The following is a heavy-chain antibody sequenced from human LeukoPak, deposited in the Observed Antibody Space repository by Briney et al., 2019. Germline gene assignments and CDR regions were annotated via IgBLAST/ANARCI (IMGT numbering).Heavy chain of an antibody. CDR1: GYTFINYG. V-gene: IGHV1-18*01. CDR3: ARGPQKRITLIPVASPVDY. D-gene: IGHD3-22*01. CDR2: ISAYNGNT. J-gene: IGHJ4*02. Sequence: GASVKVSCKASGYTFINYGISWVRQAPGQGLEWMGWISAYNGNTNYAQKLQGRVTMTTDTSTSTAYMEVRSLISDDTAVYYCARGPQKRITLIPVASPVDYWGQGTLVTVSS.